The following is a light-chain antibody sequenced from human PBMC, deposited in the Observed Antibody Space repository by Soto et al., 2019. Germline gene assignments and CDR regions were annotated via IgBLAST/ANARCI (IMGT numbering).Light chain of an antibody. V-gene: IGLV2-8*01. CDR1: SGDVGGYNY. CDR2: EVS. J-gene: IGLJ1*01. CDR3: AAWDDSLNGSYV. Sequence: QSALTQPPSASGSPGQSVTISCTGTSGDVGGYNYVSWYQQHPGKAPKLMIFEVSERPSGVPDRFSASKSGNTASLAISGLQSEDEADYYCAAWDDSLNGSYVFGTGTKVTVL.